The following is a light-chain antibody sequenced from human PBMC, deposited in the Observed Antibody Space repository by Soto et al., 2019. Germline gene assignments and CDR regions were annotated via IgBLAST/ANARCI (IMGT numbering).Light chain of an antibody. CDR1: QSVSSY. V-gene: IGKV3-11*01. J-gene: IGKJ5*01. Sequence: EIVLTQSPSTLSLSPWERSNLSCRASQSVSSYLAWYQQKPGQAPRLLIYDASNRATDIPARFSGSGSGTDFTLTISSLEPEDFAVYYCQQRSNWPITFGQGTRLEIK. CDR3: QQRSNWPIT. CDR2: DAS.